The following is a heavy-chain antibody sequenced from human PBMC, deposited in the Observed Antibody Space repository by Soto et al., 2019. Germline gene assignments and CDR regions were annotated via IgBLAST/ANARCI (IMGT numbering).Heavy chain of an antibody. CDR3: ARDASSSWYYFDF. D-gene: IGHD6-13*01. J-gene: IGHJ4*02. CDR2: TSYDGNNK. CDR1: GFTLRSYG. Sequence: QVQLVESGGGVVQPGRSLRLSCAASGFTLRSYGMHWVRLAPGKGLERVAVTSYDGNNKYYADSVKGRFTISRDNSENTLSLQMNSLRAEDTAVYYCARDASSSWYYFDFWGQGTLVNVSS. V-gene: IGHV3-30*03.